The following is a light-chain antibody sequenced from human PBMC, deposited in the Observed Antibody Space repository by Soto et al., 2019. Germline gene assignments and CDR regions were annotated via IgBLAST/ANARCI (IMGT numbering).Light chain of an antibody. CDR3: IQGTHWPPWT. V-gene: IGKV2-30*01. J-gene: IGKJ1*01. CDR2: KVS. Sequence: DVVMTQSPLSLPVTLGQPASISCRSSQSLVYIDGNTYLNWFQQRPGQSPRRLIYKVSNRDSGVPDRFSGSGSGTDFTLKISRVEAADVGVYYCIQGTHWPPWTFGQGTKVEIK. CDR1: QSLVYIDGNTY.